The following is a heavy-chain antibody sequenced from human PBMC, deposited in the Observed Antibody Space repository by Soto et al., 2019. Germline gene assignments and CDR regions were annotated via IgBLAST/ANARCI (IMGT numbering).Heavy chain of an antibody. V-gene: IGHV3-21*01. J-gene: IGHJ6*02. CDR3: ARDKWLRSWYYYYGMDV. CDR2: ISSSSSYI. D-gene: IGHD5-12*01. CDR1: GFTFSSYS. Sequence: LRLSCAVSGFTFSSYSMNWVRQAPGKGLEWVSSISSSSSYIYYADSVKGRFTISRDNAKNSLYLQMNSLRAEDTAVYYCARDKWLRSWYYYYGMDVWGQGTTVTVSS.